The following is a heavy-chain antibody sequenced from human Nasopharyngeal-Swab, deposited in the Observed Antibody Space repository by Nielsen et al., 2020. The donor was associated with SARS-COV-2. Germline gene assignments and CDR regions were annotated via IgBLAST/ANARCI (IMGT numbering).Heavy chain of an antibody. V-gene: IGHV3-11*04. CDR3: ARAASGYSSSWYYYYYYMDV. D-gene: IGHD6-13*01. Sequence: GESLKISCAASGFTFSDYYMSWIRQAPGKGLEWVSYISSSGSTIYYADSVKGRFTISRDNAKNSLYLQMNSLRAEDTAVYYCARAASGYSSSWYYYYYYMDVWGKGTTVTVSS. J-gene: IGHJ6*03. CDR2: ISSSGSTI. CDR1: GFTFSDYY.